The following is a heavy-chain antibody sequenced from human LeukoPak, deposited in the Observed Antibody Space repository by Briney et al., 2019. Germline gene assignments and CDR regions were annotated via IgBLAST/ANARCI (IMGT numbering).Heavy chain of an antibody. D-gene: IGHD2-2*01. V-gene: IGHV3-21*03. CDR1: GFTFSSYT. CDR3: ARDFGGYCSSSNCYLGWLDY. Sequence: PGGSLRLSCAASGFTFSSYTMNWVRQAPGKGLEWVSSIISSGSYIYYADSVKGRFTISRDNAKNSLYLQMNRLRAEDTAVYYCARDFGGYCSSSNCYLGWLDYWGQGTLVTVSS. J-gene: IGHJ4*02. CDR2: IISSGSYI.